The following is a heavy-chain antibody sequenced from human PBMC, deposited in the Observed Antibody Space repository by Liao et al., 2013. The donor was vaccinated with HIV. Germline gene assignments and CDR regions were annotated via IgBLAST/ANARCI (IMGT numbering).Heavy chain of an antibody. CDR3: ARLSVGYSGYYYYYYMDV. D-gene: IGHD5-12*01. CDR1: GGSFSGYY. V-gene: IGHV4-34*01. J-gene: IGHJ6*03. Sequence: QVQLQQWGAGLLKPSETLSLTCAVYGGSFSGYYWSWIRQPPGKGLEWIGEINYSRSTNYNPSLKSRVTISVDTSKNQFSLKLSSVTADDDGRSTCARLSVGYSGYYYYYYMDVWGKGTTVTVSS. CDR2: INYSRST.